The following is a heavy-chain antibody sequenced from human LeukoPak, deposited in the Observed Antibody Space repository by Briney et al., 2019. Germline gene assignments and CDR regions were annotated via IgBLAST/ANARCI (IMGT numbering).Heavy chain of an antibody. CDR1: GGSISTYY. CDR2: IYHSGST. CDR3: ARGGGYVSPIGY. D-gene: IGHD5-12*01. Sequence: SETLSLTCTLSGGSISTYYWSWIRQPPGKGLEWIGHIYHSGSTNYNPSLKSRVTISVDTSKNQFSLKLSSVTAADTAVYYCARGGGYVSPIGYWGQGALVTVSS. V-gene: IGHV4-59*01. J-gene: IGHJ4*02.